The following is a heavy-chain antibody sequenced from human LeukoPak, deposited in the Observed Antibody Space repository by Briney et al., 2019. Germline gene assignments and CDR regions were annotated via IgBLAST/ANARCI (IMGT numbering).Heavy chain of an antibody. CDR2: INGGGT. D-gene: IGHD6-19*01. CDR3: ARRGIVVSGYLEFYFDS. J-gene: IGHJ4*02. V-gene: IGHV3-23*01. CDR1: GFTLSNYA. Sequence: PGKSLRLSCAASGFTLSNYAISWVRQAPGKGLEWVSAINGGGTYYAGSVKGRFTISRDNSKNMLYLQMNSLRAEDTAVYYCARRGIVVSGYLEFYFDSWGQGTLVTVSS.